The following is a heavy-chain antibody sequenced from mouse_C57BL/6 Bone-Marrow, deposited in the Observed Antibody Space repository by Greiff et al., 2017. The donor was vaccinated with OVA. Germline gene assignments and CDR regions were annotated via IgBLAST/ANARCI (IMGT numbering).Heavy chain of an antibody. CDR3: AILFAY. J-gene: IGHJ3*01. CDR1: GYTFTSYW. V-gene: IGHV1-59*01. Sequence: QVQLQQPGAELVRPGTSVKLSCKASGYTFTSYWMHWVKQRPGQGLEWIGVIAPSDSYTNYNPKFKGKATLTVDTSYRTAYLQLISRTSDDSAVYYCAILFAYWGQGTLVTVSA. CDR2: IAPSDSYT.